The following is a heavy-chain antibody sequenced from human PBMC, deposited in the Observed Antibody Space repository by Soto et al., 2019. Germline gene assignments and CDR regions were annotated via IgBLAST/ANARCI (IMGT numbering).Heavy chain of an antibody. D-gene: IGHD5-18*01. V-gene: IGHV3-30*18. CDR1: GFSFSRYG. CDR2: ISKDGGDK. J-gene: IGHJ4*02. Sequence: QVQLVESGGGVVQPGGSLRLSCAASGFSFSRYGIHWVRQAPGKGLEWVAVISKDGGDKEYAESVKGRCTISRENSKXTVYLQMNSLRVEDTAVYYCAKDGYKYKYYSDYWGQGTLVTVSS. CDR3: AKDGYKYKYYSDY.